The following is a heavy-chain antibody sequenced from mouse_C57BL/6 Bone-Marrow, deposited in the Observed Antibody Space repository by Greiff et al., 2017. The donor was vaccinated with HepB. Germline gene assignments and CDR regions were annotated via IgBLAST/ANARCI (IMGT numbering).Heavy chain of an antibody. CDR1: GYAFSSSW. Sequence: VMLVESGPELVKPGASVKISCKASGYAFSSSWMNWVKQRPGKGLEWIGRIYPGDGDTNYNGKFKGKATLTADKSSSTAYMQLSSLTSEDSAVYFCARLGDYDDYWGQGTTLTVSS. CDR2: IYPGDGDT. J-gene: IGHJ2*01. V-gene: IGHV1-82*01. D-gene: IGHD2-4*01. CDR3: ARLGDYDDY.